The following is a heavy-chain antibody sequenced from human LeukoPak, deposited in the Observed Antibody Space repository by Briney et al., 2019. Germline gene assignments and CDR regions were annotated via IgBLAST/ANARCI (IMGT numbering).Heavy chain of an antibody. D-gene: IGHD2-2*01. CDR2: IYYSGST. CDR1: GGSISSGGYY. J-gene: IGHJ5*02. V-gene: IGHV4-31*03. CDR3: ARDSRSVGSSSWFDP. Sequence: SQTLSLTCTVSGGSISSGGYYWSWIRQHPGKGLEWIGYIYYSGSTYYNPSLKSRVTISVDTSKNQFPLKLSSVTAADTAVYYCARDSRSVGSSSWFDPWGQGTLVTVSS.